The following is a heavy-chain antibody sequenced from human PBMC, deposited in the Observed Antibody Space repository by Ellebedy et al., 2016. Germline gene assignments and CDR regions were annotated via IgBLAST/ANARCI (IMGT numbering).Heavy chain of an antibody. CDR2: ISSSSNTI. CDR3: ARGRSFPSSNWNYSLFDF. J-gene: IGHJ4*02. Sequence: GGSLRLSCAASGFTFSSYGMHWVRQAPGKGLEWVSYISSSSNTIYYADSVKGRFTISRDNSKNTLYLQMNSLRGEDTAAYYCARGRSFPSSNWNYSLFDFWGQGTLVTVSS. V-gene: IGHV3-48*01. D-gene: IGHD1-7*01. CDR1: GFTFSSYG.